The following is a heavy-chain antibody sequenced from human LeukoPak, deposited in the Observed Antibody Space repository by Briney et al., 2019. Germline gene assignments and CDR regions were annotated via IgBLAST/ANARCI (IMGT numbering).Heavy chain of an antibody. CDR1: GFTFSSYA. V-gene: IGHV3-23*01. J-gene: IGHJ4*02. CDR2: ISGSGGST. Sequence: GGSLRLSCAASGFTFSSYAMSWVRQAPGKGLEWVSAISGSGGSTYYADSVKGRFTISRDNSKNTLYLQMNSLRAEDTAVYYCAKESSYYYASSGYPTYFDYGGQGTLVTVSS. CDR3: AKESSYYYASSGYPTYFDY. D-gene: IGHD3-22*01.